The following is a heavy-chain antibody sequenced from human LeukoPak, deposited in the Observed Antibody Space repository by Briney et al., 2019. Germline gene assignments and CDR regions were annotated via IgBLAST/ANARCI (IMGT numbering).Heavy chain of an antibody. J-gene: IGHJ4*02. CDR2: IWYDGSNK. CDR1: GFIFSSYG. CDR3: AREGPGEWLPSYYFDY. D-gene: IGHD3-16*01. Sequence: GGSLRLSCAASGFIFSSYGMHWVRQAPGKGLEWVAVIWYDGSNKYYADSVKGRFTISRDNSKNTLYLQMNSLRAEDTAVYYCAREGPGEWLPSYYFDYWGQGTLVTVSS. V-gene: IGHV3-33*01.